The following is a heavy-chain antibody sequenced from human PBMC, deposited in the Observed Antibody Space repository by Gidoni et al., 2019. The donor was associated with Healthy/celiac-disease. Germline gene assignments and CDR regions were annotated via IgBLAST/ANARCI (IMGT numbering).Heavy chain of an antibody. J-gene: IGHJ4*02. Sequence: EVQLVESGGGLVQPGRSLSLSCAASGFTFDDYAMHWVRQAPGKGREWVSGISGNSGSIGYADSVKGRFTISRDNAKNSLYLQMNSLRAEDTALYYCAKDMGGLRLGPCFDYWGQGTLVTVSS. CDR3: AKDMGGLRLGPCFDY. D-gene: IGHD3-16*01. V-gene: IGHV3-9*01. CDR2: ISGNSGSI. CDR1: GFTFDDYA.